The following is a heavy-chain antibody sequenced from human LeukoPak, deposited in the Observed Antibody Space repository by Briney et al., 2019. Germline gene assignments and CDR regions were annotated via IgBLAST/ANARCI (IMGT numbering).Heavy chain of an antibody. CDR1: GFTFTGYA. Sequence: GGSLRLSCAASGFTFTGYAMNWVRQAPGKGLEWVSYISSSGTVIYFSDSVEGRFTISRDNAKNSLYLEMNSLRVEDTSVYYCARGAYGDYYFDYWGQGTLVTVPS. J-gene: IGHJ4*02. CDR3: ARGAYGDYYFDY. V-gene: IGHV3-48*03. D-gene: IGHD4-17*01. CDR2: ISSSGTVI.